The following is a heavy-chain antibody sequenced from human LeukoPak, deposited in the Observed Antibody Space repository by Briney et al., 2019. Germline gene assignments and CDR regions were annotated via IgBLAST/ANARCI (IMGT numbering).Heavy chain of an antibody. V-gene: IGHV4-4*07. CDR1: GGSISSYY. Sequence: PSETLSLTCTVSGGSISSYYWGWIRQPAGKGLEWIGRIYTSGSTNYNPSLKSRVTMSVDTSKNQFSLKLSSVTAADTAVYYCAREGVWGYCSGGSCSQFDPWGQGTLVTVSS. D-gene: IGHD2-15*01. CDR3: AREGVWGYCSGGSCSQFDP. J-gene: IGHJ5*02. CDR2: IYTSGST.